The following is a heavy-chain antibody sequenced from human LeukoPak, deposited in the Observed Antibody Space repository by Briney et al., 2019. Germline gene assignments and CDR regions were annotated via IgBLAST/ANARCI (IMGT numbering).Heavy chain of an antibody. CDR3: AREGFYDFWSGYGPY. D-gene: IGHD3-3*01. Sequence: TGGSLRLSCAASGFTFSDYYMSWIRQAPGKGLEWVSYISSSGSTIYYADSVKGRLTISRDNAKNSLYLQMNSLRAEDTAVYYCAREGFYDFWSGYGPYWGQGTLVTVSS. V-gene: IGHV3-11*04. CDR1: GFTFSDYY. CDR2: ISSSGSTI. J-gene: IGHJ4*02.